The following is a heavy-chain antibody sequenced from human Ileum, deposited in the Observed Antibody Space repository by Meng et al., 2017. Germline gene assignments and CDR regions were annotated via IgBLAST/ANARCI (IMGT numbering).Heavy chain of an antibody. Sequence: GESLKISCAASGFTFSSYDMHWVRLVTGKGLEWVSGIGTLEDTYYAGSVKGRFTISRENGKNSFFLQMNSLRTGDTAVYYCARGLRFSDPYGMDIWGEGTMVTVSS. J-gene: IGHJ6*04. CDR3: ARGLRFSDPYGMDI. V-gene: IGHV3-13*01. CDR1: GFTFSSYD. D-gene: IGHD3-3*01. CDR2: IGTLEDT.